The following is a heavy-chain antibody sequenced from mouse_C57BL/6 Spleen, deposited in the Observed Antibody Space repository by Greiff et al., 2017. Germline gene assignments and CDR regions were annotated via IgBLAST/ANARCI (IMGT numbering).Heavy chain of an antibody. CDR2: ITHSGET. CDR3: AGDPTGHHAMDY. J-gene: IGHJ4*01. V-gene: IGHV12-3*01. CDR1: GFPITSGYY. Sequence: VKLQESGPGLVKPSQSLFLTCSITGFPITSGYYWIWIRQSPGKPLEWMGYITHSGETFYNPSLQSPISITRETSKNQFFLQLNSVTTEDTAMYYCAGDPTGHHAMDYWGQGTSVTVSS.